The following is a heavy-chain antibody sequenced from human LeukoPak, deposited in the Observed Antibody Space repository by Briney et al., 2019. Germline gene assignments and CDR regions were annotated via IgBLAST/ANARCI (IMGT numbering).Heavy chain of an antibody. D-gene: IGHD6-13*01. J-gene: IGHJ4*02. CDR1: GGSITSGNW. CDR3: ARGTLARYSSS. CDR2: INHSGST. V-gene: IGHV4-4*02. Sequence: SETLSLTCDVSGGSITSGNWWTWVRQPPGKGLEWIGEINHSGSTNYNPSLKSRVTISVDTSKNQFSLKLSSVTAADTAVYYCARGTLARYSSSWGQGTLVTVSS.